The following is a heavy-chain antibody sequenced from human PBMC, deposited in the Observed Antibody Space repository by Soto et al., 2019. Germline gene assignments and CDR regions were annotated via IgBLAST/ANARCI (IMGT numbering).Heavy chain of an antibody. V-gene: IGHV3-7*01. D-gene: IGHD1-26*01. CDR3: ARDPWGY. CDR1: GFTFGNYW. Sequence: EVQLVESGGGLVQPGGSLRLSCAASGFTFGNYWMTWVRQVPGKGLEWVANINQDGREKCYMDSVKGRFTISRDNAKNSVDLQMNSLTADDTAVYYCARDPWGYWGQGTLVTVSS. J-gene: IGHJ4*02. CDR2: INQDGREK.